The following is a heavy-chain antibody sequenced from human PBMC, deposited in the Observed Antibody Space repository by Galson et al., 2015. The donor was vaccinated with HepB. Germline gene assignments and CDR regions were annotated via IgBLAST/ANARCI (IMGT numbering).Heavy chain of an antibody. CDR2: VCMSSRYT. CDR3: ARDDCSSTSCYGMDV. V-gene: IGHV3-11*06. Sequence: ALRLSCAACGLTFSDYYMRGIRQAPGKGLEGVSYVCMSSRYTNYPDSVKGRFTISRDNAKNSLCLQMNSLRAEDTAVYYCARDDCSSTSCYGMDVWGQGTLVTVSS. CDR1: GLTFSDYY. D-gene: IGHD2-2*01. J-gene: IGHJ6*02.